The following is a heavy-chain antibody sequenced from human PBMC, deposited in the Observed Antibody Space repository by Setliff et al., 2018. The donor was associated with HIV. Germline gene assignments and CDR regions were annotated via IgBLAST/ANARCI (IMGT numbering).Heavy chain of an antibody. CDR2: IDYSGST. CDR1: GGSIISSVHY. Sequence: TLSLTCSVSGGSIISSVHYWGWIRQPPGKGLEWIGSIDYSGSTYYNPSLKSRVNIFIDTSKNQQSLKLSSVTAADTAIYYCARHNGWFDPWGQGTLVTVSS. J-gene: IGHJ5*02. V-gene: IGHV4-39*01. D-gene: IGHD2-8*01. CDR3: ARHNGWFDP.